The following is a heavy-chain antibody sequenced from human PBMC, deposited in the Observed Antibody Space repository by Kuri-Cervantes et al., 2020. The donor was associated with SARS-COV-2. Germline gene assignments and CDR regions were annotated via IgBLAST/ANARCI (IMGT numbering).Heavy chain of an antibody. Sequence: GESLKISCAASGFTVSSNYMSWVRQAPGKGLEWVSVIYSGGSTYYADSVKGRFTISRDNSKNTLYLQMNSMRAEDTAVYYSARAPRVDILTGNTLPFDPWGQGTLVTVSS. CDR3: ARAPRVDILTGNTLPFDP. J-gene: IGHJ5*02. CDR2: IYSGGST. CDR1: GFTVSSNY. V-gene: IGHV3-53*01. D-gene: IGHD3-9*01.